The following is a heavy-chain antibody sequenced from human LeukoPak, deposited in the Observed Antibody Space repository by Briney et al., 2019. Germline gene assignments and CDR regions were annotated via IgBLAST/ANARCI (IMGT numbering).Heavy chain of an antibody. CDR1: GFTFSSYG. J-gene: IGHJ4*02. CDR2: ISGSGGST. D-gene: IGHD3-10*01. CDR3: AKDLIKSITMVRGVIGY. V-gene: IGHV3-23*01. Sequence: GGSLRLSCAASGFTFSSYGMSWVRQAPGKGLEWVSAISGSGGSTYYADSVKGRFTISRDNSKNTLYLQMNSLRAEDTAVYYCAKDLIKSITMVRGVIGYWGQGTLVTVSS.